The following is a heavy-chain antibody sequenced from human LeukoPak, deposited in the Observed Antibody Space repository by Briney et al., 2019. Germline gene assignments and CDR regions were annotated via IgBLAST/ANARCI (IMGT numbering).Heavy chain of an antibody. V-gene: IGHV1-46*01. D-gene: IGHD1-7*01. CDR1: GYTFTSYF. Sequence: EASVKVSCTASGYTFTSYFMHWVRQAPGQGLEWMGIINPSGGSTSYAQKFQGRVTMPRATSTSTVYMELSSLRSEDTAVYYCARVELNYGMDVWGQGTTVTVSS. J-gene: IGHJ6*01. CDR3: ARVELNYGMDV. CDR2: INPSGGST.